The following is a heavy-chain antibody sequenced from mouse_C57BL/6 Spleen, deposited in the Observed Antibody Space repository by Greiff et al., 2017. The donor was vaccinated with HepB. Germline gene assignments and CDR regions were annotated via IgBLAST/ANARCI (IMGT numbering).Heavy chain of an antibody. CDR1: GFTFNTYA. CDR3: VRGKDSSGYGYAMDY. CDR2: IRSKSSNYAT. D-gene: IGHD3-2*02. V-gene: IGHV10-3*01. Sequence: EVKVVESGGGLVQPKGSLKLSCAASGFTFNTYAMHWVRQAPGKGLEWVARIRSKSSNYATSYADSVKDRFTLTRDDSQSMLYLQMNNLKTEDTAMYYCVRGKDSSGYGYAMDYWGQGTSVTVSS. J-gene: IGHJ4*01.